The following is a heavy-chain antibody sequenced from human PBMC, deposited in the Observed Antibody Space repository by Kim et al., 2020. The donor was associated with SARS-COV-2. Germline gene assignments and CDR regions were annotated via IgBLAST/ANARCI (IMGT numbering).Heavy chain of an antibody. D-gene: IGHD2-15*01. J-gene: IGHJ4*02. CDR3: ARQGCSGGSCYNSFDY. V-gene: IGHV5-51*01. Sequence: GESLKISCKGSGYSFTSYWIGWVRQMPGKGLEWMGIIYPGDSDTRYSPSFQGQVTISADKSISTAYLQWSSLKASDTAMYYCARQGCSGGSCYNSFDYWGQGTLVTVSS. CDR1: GYSFTSYW. CDR2: IYPGDSDT.